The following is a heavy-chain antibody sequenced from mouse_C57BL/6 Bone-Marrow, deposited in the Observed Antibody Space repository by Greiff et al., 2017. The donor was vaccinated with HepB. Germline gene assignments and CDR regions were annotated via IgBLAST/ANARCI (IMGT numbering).Heavy chain of an antibody. V-gene: IGHV5-9-1*02. Sequence: EVQGVESGEGLVKPGGSLKLSCAASGFTFSSYAMSWVRQTPEKRLEWVAYISSGGDYIYYADTVKGRFTISRDNARNTLYLQMSSLKSEDTAMYYCTRAVSTGVEERFDYWGQGTTLTVSS. CDR2: ISSGGDYI. CDR1: GFTFSSYA. CDR3: TRAVSTGVEERFDY. D-gene: IGHD1-1*01. J-gene: IGHJ2*01.